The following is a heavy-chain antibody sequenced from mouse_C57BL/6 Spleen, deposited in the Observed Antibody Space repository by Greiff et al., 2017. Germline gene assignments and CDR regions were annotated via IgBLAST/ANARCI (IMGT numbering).Heavy chain of an antibody. CDR2: ISYDGSN. V-gene: IGHV3-6*01. Sequence: EPGPGLVKPSQSLSLTCSVTGYSITSGYYWNWIRKFPGNKLEWMGYISYDGSNNYNPSLKNLISITRYTSKNQFFLKLNSVTTEDTATYYCARDGGVGAWFAYWGQGTLVTVSA. J-gene: IGHJ3*01. CDR1: GYSITSGYY. CDR3: ARDGGVGAWFAY.